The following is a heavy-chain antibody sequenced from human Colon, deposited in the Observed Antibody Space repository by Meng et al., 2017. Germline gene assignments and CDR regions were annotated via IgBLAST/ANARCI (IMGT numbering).Heavy chain of an antibody. Sequence: QLPLQEAGPGLVKPSVTLALTCTVSGGSISSSSYYWGWIRQPPGKGLEWIGSIYYSGSTYYNPSLKSRVTISVDTSKNQFSLKLSSVTAADTAVYYCASSIAAAGINFDYWGQGTLVTVSS. J-gene: IGHJ4*02. CDR2: IYYSGST. D-gene: IGHD6-13*01. CDR1: GGSISSSSYY. V-gene: IGHV4-39*07. CDR3: ASSIAAAGINFDY.